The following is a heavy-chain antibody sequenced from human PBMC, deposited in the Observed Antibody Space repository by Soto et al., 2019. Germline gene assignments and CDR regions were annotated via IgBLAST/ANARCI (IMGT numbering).Heavy chain of an antibody. Sequence: QVQVVQSGAEVKKPGSSVKVSCKASGGTFSNYAISWVRQAPGHGLEWGGGIIPLTEAPVYAQTVQGRLTITADEITSAAYMELSSLRSDDTAVYYCPISTRNSWTCDFWGPGTLVTVSS. CDR3: PISTRNSWTCDF. CDR1: GGTFSNYA. V-gene: IGHV1-69*01. CDR2: IIPLTEAP. J-gene: IGHJ2*01. D-gene: IGHD6-13*01.